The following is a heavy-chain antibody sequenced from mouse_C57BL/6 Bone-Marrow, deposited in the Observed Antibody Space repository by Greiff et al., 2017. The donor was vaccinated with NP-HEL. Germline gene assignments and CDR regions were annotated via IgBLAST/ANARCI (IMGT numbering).Heavy chain of an antibody. J-gene: IGHJ4*01. CDR1: GYTFTSYW. Sequence: QVQLQQPGAELVKPGASVKLSCKASGYTFTSYWMHWVKQRPGQGLAWIGMIHPNSGSTNYNEKFKSKATLTVDKSSSTAYMQLSSLTSEDSAVYYCARIYYGNLYAMDYWGQGTSVTVSS. CDR2: IHPNSGST. D-gene: IGHD2-1*01. V-gene: IGHV1-64*01. CDR3: ARIYYGNLYAMDY.